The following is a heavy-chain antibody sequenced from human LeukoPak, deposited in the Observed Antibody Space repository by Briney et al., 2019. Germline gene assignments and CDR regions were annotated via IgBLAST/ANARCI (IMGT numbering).Heavy chain of an antibody. CDR2: IYYSGST. CDR1: GGSTSSGGYY. J-gene: IGHJ4*02. V-gene: IGHV4-31*03. CDR3: ASASRGSGRRIGY. Sequence: SETLSLTCTVSGGSTSSGGYYWSWIRQHPGKGLEWIGYIYYSGSTYYNPSLKSRVTISVDTSKNQFSLKLSSVTAADTAVYCCASASRGSGRRIGYWGQGTLVTVSS. D-gene: IGHD3-10*01.